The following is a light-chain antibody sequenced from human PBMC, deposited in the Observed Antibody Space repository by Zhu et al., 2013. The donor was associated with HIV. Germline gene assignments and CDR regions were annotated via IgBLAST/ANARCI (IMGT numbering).Light chain of an antibody. CDR1: EDIEKY. Sequence: IQMTQSPSSLSASVGDRVTITCQASEDIEKYLNWYQQKPGRAPKLLIYDASSLENGVPSRFRGSGSGTNFSFTISSMQPEDVATYYCQQFNILYTFGLGDQSGH. CDR2: DAS. J-gene: IGKJ2*01. CDR3: QQFNILYT. V-gene: IGKV1-33*01.